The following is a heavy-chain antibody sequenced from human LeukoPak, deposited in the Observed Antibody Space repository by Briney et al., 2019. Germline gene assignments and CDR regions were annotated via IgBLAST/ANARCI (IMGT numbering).Heavy chain of an antibody. CDR2: ISSSGSTI. Sequence: PGGSLRLSCAASGFTFSSYEMNWVRQAPGKGLEWVSYISSSGSTIYYADSMKGRFTISRDNAKNSLYLQMNSLRAEDTAVYYCARDPYGGMDVWGKGTTVTVSS. J-gene: IGHJ6*04. CDR3: ARDPYGGMDV. D-gene: IGHD2-21*01. V-gene: IGHV3-48*03. CDR1: GFTFSSYE.